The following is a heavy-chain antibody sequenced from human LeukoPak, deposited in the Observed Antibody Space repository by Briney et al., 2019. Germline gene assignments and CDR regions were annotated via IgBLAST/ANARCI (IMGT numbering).Heavy chain of an antibody. CDR1: GVSISSSSYY. J-gene: IGHJ4*02. Sequence: SETLSLTCSVSGVSISSSSYYWGWIRQPPGKGLEWIGSIYYSGSAYYNPSLKSRVTISVDTSKNQFSLKLSSVTAADTAVYYCARHSYFDYWGQGTLVTVSS. CDR3: ARHSYFDY. V-gene: IGHV4-39*01. CDR2: IYYSGSA.